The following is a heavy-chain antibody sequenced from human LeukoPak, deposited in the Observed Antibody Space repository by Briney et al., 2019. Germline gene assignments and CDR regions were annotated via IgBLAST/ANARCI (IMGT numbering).Heavy chain of an antibody. D-gene: IGHD4-17*01. CDR1: GGSFSGYY. CDR3: ASHDYGDYVFQF. Sequence: PSETLSLTCAVYGGSFSGYYWSWIRQPPGKGLEWIGEINHSGSTNYNPPLKSRVTISVDTSKNQFSLKLSSVTAADTAVYYCASHDYGDYVFQFWGQGTLVTVSS. V-gene: IGHV4-34*01. CDR2: INHSGST. J-gene: IGHJ4*02.